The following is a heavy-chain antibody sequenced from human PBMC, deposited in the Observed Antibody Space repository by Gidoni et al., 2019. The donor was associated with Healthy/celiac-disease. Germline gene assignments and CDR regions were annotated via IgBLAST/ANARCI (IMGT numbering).Heavy chain of an antibody. CDR3: ARENRYYYDSSGALDAFDI. D-gene: IGHD3-22*01. J-gene: IGHJ3*02. CDR1: GGSISSGGYY. CDR2: IYYSGST. V-gene: IGHV4-31*03. Sequence: QVQLQESGPGLVKPSQTLSLTCTVSGGSISSGGYYWSWIRQHPGKGLEWIGYIYYSGSTYYNPSLKCRVTISVDTSKNQFSLKLSSVTAADTAVYYCARENRYYYDSSGALDAFDIWGQGTMVTVSS.